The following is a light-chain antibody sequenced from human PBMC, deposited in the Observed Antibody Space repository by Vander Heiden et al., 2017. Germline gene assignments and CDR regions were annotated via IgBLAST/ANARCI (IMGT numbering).Light chain of an antibody. CDR3: QLRTHWTQTLT. CDR1: QFVSSY. V-gene: IGKV3-11*01. J-gene: IGKJ4*01. Sequence: DIVLTQSPPTLSLSPGERATLSCSASQFVSSYFALYQHKPGHAPRLLLYHASAWGTGIPARLSGSGCETDLNLTISSIEPEDFEVYYCQLRTHWTQTLTFGGGTKVEIK. CDR2: HAS.